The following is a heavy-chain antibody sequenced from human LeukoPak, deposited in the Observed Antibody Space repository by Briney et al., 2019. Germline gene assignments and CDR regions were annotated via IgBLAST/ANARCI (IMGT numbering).Heavy chain of an antibody. CDR2: IYIDART. Sequence: QPGGSLRLSCTLSGVSVTYTLIDWFRQAPGKGPEWVALIYIDARTVYADSVQGRFTISSDNSKTTMSIPTNSLRSEEPALYYCVRDRAGTQSWVEFDPWGQGTQVTVSS. CDR3: VRDRAGTQSWVEFDP. CDR1: GVSVTYTL. D-gene: IGHD3-10*01. J-gene: IGHJ5*02. V-gene: IGHV3-66*02.